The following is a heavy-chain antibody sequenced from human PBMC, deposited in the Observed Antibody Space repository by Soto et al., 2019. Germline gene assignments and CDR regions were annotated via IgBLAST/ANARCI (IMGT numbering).Heavy chain of an antibody. Sequence: ASVKVSCKASGYTFTGYYMHWVRQAPGQGLEWMGWINPNSGGTNYAQKFQGWVTMTRDTSISTAYMELSRLRSDDTAVYYCASSPYYDFWSGYYTDYYYGMDVWGQGTTVTVSS. CDR2: INPNSGGT. V-gene: IGHV1-2*04. J-gene: IGHJ6*02. CDR3: ASSPYYDFWSGYYTDYYYGMDV. CDR1: GYTFTGYY. D-gene: IGHD3-3*01.